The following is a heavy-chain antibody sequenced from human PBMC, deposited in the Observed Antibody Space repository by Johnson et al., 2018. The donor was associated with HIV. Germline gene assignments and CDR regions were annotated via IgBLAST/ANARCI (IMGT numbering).Heavy chain of an antibody. CDR3: ARVRGGTGHGAFDI. CDR2: ISYDASNK. J-gene: IGHJ3*02. V-gene: IGHV3-30*04. CDR1: AFTFSSSA. Sequence: QMQLVESGGGVVQPGRSLRLSCAASAFTFSSSAMHWVRQAPGKGLEWVAVISYDASNKYYADSVKGRFTISRDNSKNTLYLQMNSLRTEDTAVYYCARVRGGTGHGAFDIWGQGTMVTVSS.